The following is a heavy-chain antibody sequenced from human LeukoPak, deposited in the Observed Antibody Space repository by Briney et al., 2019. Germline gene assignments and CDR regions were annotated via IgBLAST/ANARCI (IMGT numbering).Heavy chain of an antibody. V-gene: IGHV1-8*01. CDR3: ARGRGYCSGGSCSKWGWFDP. Sequence: ASVKVSCKASGYTFTSYDINWVRQATGQGLEWMGWMNPNSGNTGYAQKFQGRVTMTRNTSISTAYMELSSLRSEDTAVYYCARGRGYCSGGSCSKWGWFDPWGQGTLVTVSS. J-gene: IGHJ5*02. D-gene: IGHD2-15*01. CDR1: GYTFTSYD. CDR2: MNPNSGNT.